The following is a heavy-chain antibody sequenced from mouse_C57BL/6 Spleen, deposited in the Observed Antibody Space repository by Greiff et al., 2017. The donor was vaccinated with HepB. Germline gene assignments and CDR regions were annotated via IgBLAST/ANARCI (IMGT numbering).Heavy chain of an antibody. CDR2: IDPNSGGT. CDR1: GYTFTSYW. D-gene: IGHD1-1*01. Sequence: QVQLQQPGAELVKPGASVKLSCKASGYTFTSYWMHWVKQRPGRGLEWIGRIDPNSGGTKYNEKFKSKATLTVDKPSSPAYMQLSSLTSDDSAVYYCARSPKYYGPSYWYFDVWGTGTTVTVSS. J-gene: IGHJ1*03. CDR3: ARSPKYYGPSYWYFDV. V-gene: IGHV1-72*01.